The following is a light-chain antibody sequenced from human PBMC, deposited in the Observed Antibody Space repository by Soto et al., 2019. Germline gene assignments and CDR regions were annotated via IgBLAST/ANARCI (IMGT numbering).Light chain of an antibody. CDR1: QSISSW. V-gene: IGKV1-5*01. CDR2: DAS. Sequence: IPLTHSSTRLSLSSLITVTSTFRASQSISSWLAWYQQKPGKAPKLLIYDASSLESGVPSRFSGSGSGTEFTLTISSLQPDDFATYYCQQDNSYPGEFGQGTKVEIK. CDR3: QQDNSYPGE. J-gene: IGKJ1*01.